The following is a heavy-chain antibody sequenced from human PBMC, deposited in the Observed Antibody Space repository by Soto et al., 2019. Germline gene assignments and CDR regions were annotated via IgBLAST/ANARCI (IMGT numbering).Heavy chain of an antibody. D-gene: IGHD6-19*01. J-gene: IGHJ4*02. CDR1: GFTFSSYG. V-gene: IGHV3-30*18. CDR3: AKDYSSTSYGINY. Sequence: QVQLVESGGGVVQPGRSLRLSCAASGFTFSSYGMHWVRQAPGKGLEWVAVMYYDGSDEYYADSVKGRFTICRDNSKNTLYLQMNGLRAEDTAIYYCAKDYSSTSYGINYWGQGTLVSVSS. CDR2: MYYDGSDE.